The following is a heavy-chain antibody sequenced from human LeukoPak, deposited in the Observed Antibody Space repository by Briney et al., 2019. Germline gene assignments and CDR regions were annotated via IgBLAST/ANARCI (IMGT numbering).Heavy chain of an antibody. Sequence: GGSLRLSCVGSGIIFRSYAVTWVRQAPGKGLEWVSSITANGDRTSYVDSVKGRFTISRDNSKNTLYLQMSSLRAEDTAVYYCATFGVIVRNNYLDYWGQGALVAVSS. CDR2: ITANGDRT. CDR3: ATFGVIVRNNYLDY. CDR1: GIIFRSYA. D-gene: IGHD3-3*01. V-gene: IGHV3-23*01. J-gene: IGHJ4*02.